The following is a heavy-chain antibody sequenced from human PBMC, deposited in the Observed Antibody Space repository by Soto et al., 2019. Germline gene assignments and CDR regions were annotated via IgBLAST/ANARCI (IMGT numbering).Heavy chain of an antibody. D-gene: IGHD2-21*01. CDR2: IIPLYPST. CDR3: ARVVRGAHDAFDI. J-gene: IGHJ3*02. V-gene: IGHV1-69*12. CDR1: GANFSTYA. Sequence: QVQLVQSGAEVKRPGSSVRVSCKASGANFSTYAINWVRQAPGQGLEWMGAIIPLYPSTNYARKFQDRVTITADQSTTTVSVQLDSLRSEDTAVYYCARVVRGAHDAFDIWGQGTLVTVSA.